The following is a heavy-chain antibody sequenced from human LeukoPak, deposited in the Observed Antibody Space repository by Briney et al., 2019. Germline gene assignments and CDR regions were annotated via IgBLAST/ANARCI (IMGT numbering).Heavy chain of an antibody. CDR1: GSTFSSYA. J-gene: IGHJ6*02. CDR2: ISGSGGST. V-gene: IGHV3-23*01. CDR3: AKALGKVDSSSFYYYYGMDV. D-gene: IGHD6-13*01. Sequence: GGSLRLSCAASGSTFSSYAMSWVRQAPGKGLEWVSAISGSGGSTYYADSVKGRFTISRDNSKNTLYLQMNSLRVEDTAVYYCAKALGKVDSSSFYYYYGMDVWGQGTTVTVSS.